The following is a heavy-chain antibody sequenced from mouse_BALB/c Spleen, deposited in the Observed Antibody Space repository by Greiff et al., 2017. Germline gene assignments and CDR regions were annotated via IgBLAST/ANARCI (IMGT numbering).Heavy chain of an antibody. J-gene: IGHJ2*01. D-gene: IGHD4-1*01. CDR3: ARGLGRYYFDY. Sequence: QVQLQQSGAELMKPGASVKISCKATGYTFSSYWIEWVKQRPGHGLEWIGEILPGSGSTNYNEKFKGKATFTADTSSNTAYMQLSSLTSEDSAVYYCARGLGRYYFDYWGQGTTLTVSS. CDR2: ILPGSGST. V-gene: IGHV1-9*01. CDR1: GYTFSSYW.